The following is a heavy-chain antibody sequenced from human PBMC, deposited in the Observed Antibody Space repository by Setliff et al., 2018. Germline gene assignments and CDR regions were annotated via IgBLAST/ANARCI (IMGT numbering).Heavy chain of an antibody. CDR3: ARDRVVVLAGRRGFYFDY. J-gene: IGHJ4*02. CDR1: GGSISSHY. V-gene: IGHV4-4*07. CDR2: LYTSGDT. Sequence: PSETLSLTCTVSGGSISSHYWTWIRQPAGKGLEWIGRLYTSGDTNYNPSLKSRVSMSLDTSKNQFSLKLSPVTAADTAVYYCARDRVVVLAGRRGFYFDYWGQGTQVTVSS. D-gene: IGHD2-15*01.